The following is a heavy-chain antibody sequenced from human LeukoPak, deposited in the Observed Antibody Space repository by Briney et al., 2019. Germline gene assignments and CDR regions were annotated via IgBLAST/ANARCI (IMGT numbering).Heavy chain of an antibody. Sequence: GESLKISCEASGFTFTSYWITWVRLTPGKGLEWMGIIFPGDSDTITSPSFQGQVSMSVDKSISTAYLQWSSLRASDTGIYYCARNRGGHDQGYMDVWGTGTTVSVSS. CDR2: IFPGDSDT. CDR3: ARNRGGHDQGYMDV. D-gene: IGHD5-12*01. CDR1: GFTFTSYW. J-gene: IGHJ6*03. V-gene: IGHV5-51*01.